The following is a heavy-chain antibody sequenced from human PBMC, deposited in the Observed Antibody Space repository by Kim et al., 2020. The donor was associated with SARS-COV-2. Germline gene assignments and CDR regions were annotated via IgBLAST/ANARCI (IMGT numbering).Heavy chain of an antibody. D-gene: IGHD6-19*01. Sequence: GGSLRLSCAASGFTFSTYSMNWVRQAPGQGLEWDSYSSISSSTIYYADSVKSRFTISRDNAKKSLYLQMNSLRAEDTAMYYCARDLGHSSPHAFDIRGQG. CDR3: ARDLGHSSPHAFDI. J-gene: IGHJ3*02. CDR1: GFTFSTYS. CDR2: SSISSSTI. V-gene: IGHV3-48*04.